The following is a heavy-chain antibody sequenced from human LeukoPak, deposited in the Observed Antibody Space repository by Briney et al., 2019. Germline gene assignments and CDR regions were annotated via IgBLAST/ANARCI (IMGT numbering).Heavy chain of an antibody. CDR2: ISGSGGST. CDR1: GFTFSSYA. Sequence: GGSLRLSCAASGFTFSSYAMSWVRQAPGKGLEWVSAISGSGGSTYYAGSVKGRFTISRDSSKNTLYLQMNSLRAEDTAVCYCAKYWVTIFGVVIGDDYMDVWGKGTTVTVSS. CDR3: AKYWVTIFGVVIGDDYMDV. D-gene: IGHD3-3*01. J-gene: IGHJ6*03. V-gene: IGHV3-23*01.